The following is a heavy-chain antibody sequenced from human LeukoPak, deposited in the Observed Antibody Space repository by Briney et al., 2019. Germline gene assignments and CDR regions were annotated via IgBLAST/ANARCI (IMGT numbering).Heavy chain of an antibody. CDR2: ISWNSGSI. CDR3: AKDMGWYYYDSSGSKGFDY. CDR1: GFTFDDYA. J-gene: IGHJ4*02. D-gene: IGHD3-22*01. Sequence: QPGGSLRLSCAASGFTFDDYAMHWVRQAPGKGLEWVSGISWNSGSIGYADAVKGRFTISRDNAKNSLYLQMNSLRAEDTALYYCAKDMGWYYYDSSGSKGFDYRGQGTLVTVSS. V-gene: IGHV3-9*01.